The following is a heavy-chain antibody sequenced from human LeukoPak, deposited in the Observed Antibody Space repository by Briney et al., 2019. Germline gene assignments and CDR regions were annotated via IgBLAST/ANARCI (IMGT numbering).Heavy chain of an antibody. D-gene: IGHD1-7*01. V-gene: IGHV1-18*01. CDR3: ARPTDYHWNYPGY. CDR1: GYTFLTYG. J-gene: IGHJ4*02. Sequence: ASVKASCKASGYTFLTYGFNWVRQAPGQGLEWMGRISTYDGSTWYTQRLQDRVTMTIDTSTSTAYMELRSLRSDDTAVYYCARPTDYHWNYPGYWGQGTLVTVSS. CDR2: ISTYDGST.